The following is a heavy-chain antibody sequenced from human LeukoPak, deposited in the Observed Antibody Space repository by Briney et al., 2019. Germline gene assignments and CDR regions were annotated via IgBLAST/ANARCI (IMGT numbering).Heavy chain of an antibody. CDR2: IDSSSATT. CDR3: GRQMGYYYDSSIGGIDY. Sequence: GGSLRLSCAASGFTFSYYSMTWVRQAPEKGLEWVSYIDSSSATTYYADSVKGRFIISRDNAKNSLFLQINSLRAEDTAVYYCGRQMGYYYDSSIGGIDYWGQGTLVTVSS. V-gene: IGHV3-48*01. CDR1: GFTFSYYS. D-gene: IGHD3-22*01. J-gene: IGHJ4*02.